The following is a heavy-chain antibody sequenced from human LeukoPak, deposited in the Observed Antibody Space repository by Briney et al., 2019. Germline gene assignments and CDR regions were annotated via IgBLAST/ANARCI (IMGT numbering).Heavy chain of an antibody. V-gene: IGHV4-4*07. Sequence: PSETLSLTCTFSGGSITSYYWSWIRQPAGKGLEWIGRIHTTGSTKYNPSLTSRVTMSVDTSKNQFSLKLSSVTAADTAVYYCARFHSYVWGSYRYNYFDYWGQGTLVTVSS. D-gene: IGHD3-16*02. J-gene: IGHJ4*02. CDR3: ARFHSYVWGSYRYNYFDY. CDR2: IHTTGST. CDR1: GGSITSYY.